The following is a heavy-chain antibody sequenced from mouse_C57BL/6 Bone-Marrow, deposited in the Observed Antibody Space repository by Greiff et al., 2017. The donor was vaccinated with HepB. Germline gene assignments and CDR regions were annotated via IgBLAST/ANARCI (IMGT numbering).Heavy chain of an antibody. Sequence: LQESGAELVKPGASVKMSCKASGYTFTTYPIEWMKQNHGKSLEWIGNFHPYNDDTKYNEKFKGKATLTVEKSSSTVYLELSRLTSDDSAVYYCARLHGSSYGWYFDVWGTGTTVTVSS. CDR3: ARLHGSSYGWYFDV. CDR2: FHPYNDDT. D-gene: IGHD1-1*01. V-gene: IGHV1-47*01. J-gene: IGHJ1*03. CDR1: GYTFTTYP.